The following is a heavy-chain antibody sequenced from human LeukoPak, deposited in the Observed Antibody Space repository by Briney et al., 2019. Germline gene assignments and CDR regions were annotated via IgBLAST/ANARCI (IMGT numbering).Heavy chain of an antibody. CDR3: ARDKAGAMGDFDY. Sequence: ASVKVSCKASGYTFTGYYMHWVRQAPGQGLEWMGWINPNSGGTNYAQKFRGRVTMTRDTSTSTGYMELNSLTSDDTAVYYCARDKAGAMGDFDYWGQGTLVTVSS. J-gene: IGHJ4*02. V-gene: IGHV1-2*02. D-gene: IGHD5-18*01. CDR2: INPNSGGT. CDR1: GYTFTGYY.